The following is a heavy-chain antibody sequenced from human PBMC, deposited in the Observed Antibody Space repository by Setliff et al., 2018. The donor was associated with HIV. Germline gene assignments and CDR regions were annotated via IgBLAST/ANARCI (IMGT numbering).Heavy chain of an antibody. CDR1: GGSFSGYY. V-gene: IGHV4-34*01. CDR3: ARGIDSSGYHGDY. Sequence: PSETLSLTCAVYGGSFSGYYWSWIRQPPGKGLEWIGEINHSGSTNYNPSLKSRVTISVDTSKNQFSLKLSSVTAADTAVYYCARGIDSSGYHGDYWGQGTLVTVS. CDR2: INHSGST. D-gene: IGHD3-22*01. J-gene: IGHJ4*02.